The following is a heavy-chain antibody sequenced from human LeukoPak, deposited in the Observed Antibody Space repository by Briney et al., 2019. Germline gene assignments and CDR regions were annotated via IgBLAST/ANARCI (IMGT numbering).Heavy chain of an antibody. CDR1: GGSISSSSYY. J-gene: IGHJ6*03. V-gene: IGHV4-30-4*08. Sequence: SETLSLTCTVSGGSISSSSYYWGWIRQPPGKGLEWIGYIYYSGSTYYNPSLKSRVTISVDTSKNQFSLKLSSVTAADTAVYYCARESDDSNPYYYYYYMDVWGKGTTVTVSS. CDR2: IYYSGST. CDR3: ARESDDSNPYYYYYYMDV. D-gene: IGHD3-9*01.